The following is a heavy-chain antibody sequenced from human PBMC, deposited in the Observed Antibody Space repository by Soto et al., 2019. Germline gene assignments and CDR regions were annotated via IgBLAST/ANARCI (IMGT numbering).Heavy chain of an antibody. CDR3: ARCPASSSLGASPVHRSHYYYYGMDV. D-gene: IGHD6-13*01. Sequence: ASVKVSCKASGGTFSSYAISWVRQAPGQGLEWMGGIIPIFGTANYAQKFQGRVTITADESTSTAYMELSSLRSEDTAVYYCARCPASSSLGASPVHRSHYYYYGMDVWGQGTTVTVSS. J-gene: IGHJ6*02. V-gene: IGHV1-69*13. CDR1: GGTFSSYA. CDR2: IIPIFGTA.